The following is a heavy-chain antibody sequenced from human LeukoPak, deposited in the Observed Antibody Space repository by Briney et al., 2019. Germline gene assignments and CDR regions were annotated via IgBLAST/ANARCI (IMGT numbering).Heavy chain of an antibody. CDR3: ATSGGSLNWFDP. D-gene: IGHD2-15*01. V-gene: IGHV4-31*03. J-gene: IGHJ5*02. CDR2: IYYSGST. CDR1: GGSISSNAYY. Sequence: SQTLSLTCTVSGGSISSNAYYWGWIRQHPGKGLEWIGSIYYSGSTYYNPSLKSRVTISLGTSKNQFSLKLSSVTAADTAVYYCATSGGSLNWFDPWGQGTLVTVSS.